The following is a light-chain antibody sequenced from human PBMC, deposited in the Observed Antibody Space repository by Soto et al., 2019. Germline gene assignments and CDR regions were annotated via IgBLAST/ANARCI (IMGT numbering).Light chain of an antibody. J-gene: IGKJ5*01. Sequence: DIQMPQSPSSLSASVGDSSPITGQASQNINNYLNWYQQKPGRAPKLLIYDASNLEAGVPSRFRGSGSGTDFTFTISRLQPEDIATYYCQQYENLPTVGQGTRLEIK. CDR1: QNINNY. CDR2: DAS. V-gene: IGKV1-33*01. CDR3: QQYENLPT.